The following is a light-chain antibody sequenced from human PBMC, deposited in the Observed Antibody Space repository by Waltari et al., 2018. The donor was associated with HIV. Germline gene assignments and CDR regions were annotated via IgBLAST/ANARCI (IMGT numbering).Light chain of an antibody. Sequence: SSELTQDTAVSVALGQTVRITCQGDSLRSYYASWYQQKPGQDPVLVSYGKNNRPSGIPDRFSGSSSGNTASLTITGAQAEDEADYYCNSRDSSGNHWVFGGGTKLTVL. V-gene: IGLV3-19*01. J-gene: IGLJ3*02. CDR3: NSRDSSGNHWV. CDR2: GKN. CDR1: SLRSYY.